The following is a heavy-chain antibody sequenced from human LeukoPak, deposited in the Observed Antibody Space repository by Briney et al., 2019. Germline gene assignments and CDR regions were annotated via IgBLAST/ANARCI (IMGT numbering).Heavy chain of an antibody. Sequence: ASVKVSCKASGGTFSSYAISWVRQAPGQGLEWMGGIIPIFGTANYAQKFQGRVTITADESTSTAYMELSSLRSEDTVVYYCARSSAMVITPFDYWGQGTLVTVSS. D-gene: IGHD3-22*01. J-gene: IGHJ4*02. CDR1: GGTFSSYA. CDR2: IIPIFGTA. CDR3: ARSSAMVITPFDY. V-gene: IGHV1-69*13.